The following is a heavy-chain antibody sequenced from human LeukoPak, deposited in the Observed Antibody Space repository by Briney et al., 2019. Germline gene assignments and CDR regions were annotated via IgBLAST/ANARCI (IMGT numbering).Heavy chain of an antibody. J-gene: IGHJ4*02. CDR3: ARVGVEGITMVRGVIMLGDY. V-gene: IGHV1-2*02. CDR1: GYTFTGYY. Sequence: GESLKISCKGSGYTFTGYYMHWVRQAPGQGLEWMGWINPNSGGTNYAQKFQGRVTMTRDMSTSTVYMELSSLRSEDTAVYYCARVGVEGITMVRGVIMLGDYWGQGTLVTVSS. CDR2: INPNSGGT. D-gene: IGHD3-10*01.